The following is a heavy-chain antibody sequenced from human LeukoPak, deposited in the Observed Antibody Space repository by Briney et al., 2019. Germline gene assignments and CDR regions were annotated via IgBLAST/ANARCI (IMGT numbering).Heavy chain of an antibody. CDR2: ISGSGGNT. J-gene: IGHJ4*02. CDR1: GFTLRSYA. V-gene: IGHV3-23*01. Sequence: PGGSLRLSCAASGFTLRSYAMSWVRQAPGKGLEWVSAISGSGGNTYYADSVKGRFTISRDNSKNTLYLQMNSLRAEDTAIYYCAKSRGIYDNSGWRTFDYWGQGTLVTVSS. D-gene: IGHD6-19*01. CDR3: AKSRGIYDNSGWRTFDY.